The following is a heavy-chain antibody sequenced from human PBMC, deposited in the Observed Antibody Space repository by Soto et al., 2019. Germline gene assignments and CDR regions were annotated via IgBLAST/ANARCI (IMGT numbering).Heavy chain of an antibody. CDR1: GGSISSSNW. V-gene: IGHV4-4*02. Sequence: ASETLSLTCAVSGGSISSSNWWSWVRQPPGKGLEWIGEIYHSGSTNYNPSLKSRVTISVDKSKNQFSLKLSSVTAADTAVYYCAREYCSGGSCYPNNWFDPWGQGTLVTVSS. CDR2: IYHSGST. CDR3: AREYCSGGSCYPNNWFDP. J-gene: IGHJ5*02. D-gene: IGHD2-15*01.